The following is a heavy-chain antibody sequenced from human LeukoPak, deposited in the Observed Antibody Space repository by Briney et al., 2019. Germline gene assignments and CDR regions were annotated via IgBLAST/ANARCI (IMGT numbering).Heavy chain of an antibody. V-gene: IGHV1-69*06. CDR1: GGTFNSYA. CDR3: ARADIVLMVYATLDY. J-gene: IGHJ4*02. D-gene: IGHD2-8*01. CDR2: IIPIFGTT. Sequence: ASVKVSCKASGGTFNSYAISWVRQAPGQGLEWMGGIIPIFGTTNYARKFRGRVTLTADKSTRTAYMELSRLRSDDTAVYYCARADIVLMVYATLDYWGQGTLVTVSS.